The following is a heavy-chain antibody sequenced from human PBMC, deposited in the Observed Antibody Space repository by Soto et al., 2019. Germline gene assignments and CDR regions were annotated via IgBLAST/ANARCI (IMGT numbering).Heavy chain of an antibody. D-gene: IGHD5-18*01. CDR3: ASNQKGPYTGMDV. V-gene: IGHV1-3*01. J-gene: IGHJ6*02. CDR2: IIGGNGDT. Sequence: QVQLVQSGAEVKKPGASVKVSCKASGYIFTNYDMHWVRQAPGQRLEWMGRIIGGNGDTKYSQKFQDRVTFTRDTSASTAYMDLSSLTSEDTAVYYCASNQKGPYTGMDVWGQGTKVTVSS. CDR1: GYIFTNYD.